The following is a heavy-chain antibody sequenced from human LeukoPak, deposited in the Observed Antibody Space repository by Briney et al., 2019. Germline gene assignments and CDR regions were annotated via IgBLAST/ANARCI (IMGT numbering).Heavy chain of an antibody. CDR3: ARGYSNSFDY. CDR2: IYYSGST. Sequence: GSLALSCAASGFTFSSYAMSWIRQPPGKGLEWIGYIYYSGSTYYNPSLKSRVTISVDTSKNQFSLKLSSVTAADTAVYYCARGYSNSFDYWGQGTLVTVSS. D-gene: IGHD4-11*01. V-gene: IGHV4-59*01. J-gene: IGHJ4*02. CDR1: GFTFSSYA.